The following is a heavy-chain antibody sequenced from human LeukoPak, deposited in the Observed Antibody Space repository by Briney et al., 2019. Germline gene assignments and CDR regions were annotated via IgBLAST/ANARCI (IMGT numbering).Heavy chain of an antibody. D-gene: IGHD6-13*01. Sequence: GGSLRLSCAASGFTFSSYGMHWVRQAPGKGLEWVAFIRYDGSNKYYADSVKGRFTISRDNSKNTLYLQMNSLRAEDTAVYYCARERHSSSWYSPPDAFDIWGQGTMVTVSS. CDR1: GFTFSSYG. J-gene: IGHJ3*02. CDR2: IRYDGSNK. V-gene: IGHV3-30*02. CDR3: ARERHSSSWYSPPDAFDI.